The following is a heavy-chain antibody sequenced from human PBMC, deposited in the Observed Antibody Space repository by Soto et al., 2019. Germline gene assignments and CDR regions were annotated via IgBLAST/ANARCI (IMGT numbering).Heavy chain of an antibody. CDR3: AREAINSSGYSRYLQH. Sequence: GASVNVSCKSSGYTFTHYHVYWVRQAPGRGLEWLGMINPSGGSTTYAQNLQGRVTMTRDTSTNTVYMELSSLRSEDTAVYYCAREAINSSGYSRYLQHWGQGTLVTVSS. J-gene: IGHJ1*01. CDR2: INPSGGST. V-gene: IGHV1-46*01. CDR1: GYTFTHYH. D-gene: IGHD3-22*01.